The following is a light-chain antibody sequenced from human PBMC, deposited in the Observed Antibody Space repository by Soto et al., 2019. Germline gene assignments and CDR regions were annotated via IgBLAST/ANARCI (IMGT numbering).Light chain of an antibody. Sequence: QYALTQPASVSGSPGQSITISCTGTSSDVGGYNYVSWYQQHPGKAPKLMIYDVSNRPSGVSNRFSGSKSGNTASLTISGLQAEDEADFYCSSYTSSSTLEVFGGGTKLTVL. CDR1: SSDVGGYNY. J-gene: IGLJ2*01. CDR3: SSYTSSSTLEV. V-gene: IGLV2-14*01. CDR2: DVS.